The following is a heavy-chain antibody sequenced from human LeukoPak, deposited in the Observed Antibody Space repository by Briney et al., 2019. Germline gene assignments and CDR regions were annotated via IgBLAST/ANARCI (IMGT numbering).Heavy chain of an antibody. CDR3: AREDPDAFDI. CDR1: GFTFSSYA. J-gene: IGHJ3*02. V-gene: IGHV3-48*03. Sequence: PGGSLRLSCAASGFTFSSYAMNWVRQAPGKGLEWVSYITTSGSARYYADSVKGRFTISRDNAKNSLYLQLNSLRAEDTAVYYCAREDPDAFDIWGQGTMVTVSS. CDR2: ITTSGSAR.